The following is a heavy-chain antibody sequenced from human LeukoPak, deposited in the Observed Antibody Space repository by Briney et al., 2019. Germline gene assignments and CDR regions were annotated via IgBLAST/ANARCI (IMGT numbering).Heavy chain of an antibody. J-gene: IGHJ5*02. CDR1: GGSISSGGYY. CDR2: IYYSGST. Sequence: SETLSLTCTVSGGSISSGGYYWSWIRQHPGKGLEWIGYIYYSGSTYYNPSLKSRVTISVDTSKSQFSLKLSSVTAADTAVYYCARLIWFGELSGFDPWGQGTLVTVSS. CDR3: ARLIWFGELSGFDP. D-gene: IGHD3-10*01. V-gene: IGHV4-31*03.